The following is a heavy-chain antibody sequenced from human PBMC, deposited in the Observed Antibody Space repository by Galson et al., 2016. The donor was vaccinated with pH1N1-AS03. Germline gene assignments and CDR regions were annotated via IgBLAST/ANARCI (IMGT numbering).Heavy chain of an antibody. CDR3: ARGKEGYFYGMDV. J-gene: IGHJ6*02. Sequence: SLRLSCAGAGFTFSSHDMYWVRQPPGKGLEWVSASGTAGDTYYAGSVKGRFTISRENAKNSLYLQMNSLRAGDTAVYYCARGKEGYFYGMDVWGQVTTVTVSS. V-gene: IGHV3-13*01. CDR1: GFTFSSHD. D-gene: IGHD3-10*01. CDR2: SGTAGDT.